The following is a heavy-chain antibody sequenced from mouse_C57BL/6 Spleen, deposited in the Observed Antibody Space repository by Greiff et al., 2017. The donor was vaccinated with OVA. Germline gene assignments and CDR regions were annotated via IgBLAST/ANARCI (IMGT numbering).Heavy chain of an antibody. CDR3: ALIYYSNPWYFDV. CDR2: IDPEDGET. D-gene: IGHD2-5*01. V-gene: IGHV14-2*01. J-gene: IGHJ1*03. Sequence: EVQLQQSGAELVKPGASVKLSCTASGFNIKDYYMHWVKQRTEQGLEWIGRIDPEDGETKYDPNFQGKATLQADTSSNTAYLQLSSRTSEDTAVYYCALIYYSNPWYFDVWGTGTTVTVSS. CDR1: GFNIKDYY.